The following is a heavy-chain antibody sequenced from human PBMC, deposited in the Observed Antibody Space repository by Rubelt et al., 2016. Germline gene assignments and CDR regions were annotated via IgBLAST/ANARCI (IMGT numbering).Heavy chain of an antibody. Sequence: QVQLVESGGGVVQPGGSLRLSCAASGFTFSSYGMHWVRQAPGKGLEWVAFIRYDGSNKYYAGSVKGRFTSSRDNSKNTRYLQMNSLRAEDTAVYYCAKPARLDYGINAEYFQHWGQGTLVTVSS. V-gene: IGHV3-30*02. CDR1: GFTFSSYG. J-gene: IGHJ1*01. CDR2: IRYDGSNK. D-gene: IGHD4-17*01. CDR3: AKPARLDYGINAEYFQH.